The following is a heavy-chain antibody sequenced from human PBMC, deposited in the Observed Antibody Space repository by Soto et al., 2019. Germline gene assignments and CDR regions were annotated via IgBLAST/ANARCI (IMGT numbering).Heavy chain of an antibody. CDR2: ISYEGSNK. CDR1: GFPFTTYG. Sequence: QVQLVESGGGVVQPGRSLRLSCAASGFPFTTYGMHWVREGPGKGLEWVAVISYEGSNKYYADSVKGRITISRDNSKNTPHLQMNSLRPEDTALYYCVGGQYYFDYRGQGTLVTVSS. V-gene: IGHV3-30*03. D-gene: IGHD3-10*01. CDR3: VGGQYYFDY. J-gene: IGHJ4*02.